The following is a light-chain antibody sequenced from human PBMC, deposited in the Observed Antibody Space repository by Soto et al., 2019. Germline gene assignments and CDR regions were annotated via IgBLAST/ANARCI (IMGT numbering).Light chain of an antibody. J-gene: IGKJ5*01. Sequence: EIVLTQSPATLSLSPGERATLSCRASQSVSSYLAWYQQKPGQAPRLLIYDASNRATGIPARFSGSGSGTDFTLTISSLQPEDFAVYYCQQRSNWPPRTFGQGTLLEIK. CDR2: DAS. V-gene: IGKV3-11*01. CDR1: QSVSSY. CDR3: QQRSNWPPRT.